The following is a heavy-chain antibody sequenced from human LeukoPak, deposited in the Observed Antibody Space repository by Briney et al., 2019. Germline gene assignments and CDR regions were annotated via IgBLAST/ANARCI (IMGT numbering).Heavy chain of an antibody. V-gene: IGHV3-30*04. J-gene: IGHJ3*02. CDR2: ISYDGSNK. D-gene: IGHD3-22*01. Sequence: GGSLRLSCAASGFTFSSYAMHWVRQAPGKGLEWVAVISYDGSNKYYADSVKGRFTISRDNLKNTLYLQMNSLRAEDTAVYYCARVGYYYDSSGHGAFDIWGQGTMVTVSS. CDR1: GFTFSSYA. CDR3: ARVGYYYDSSGHGAFDI.